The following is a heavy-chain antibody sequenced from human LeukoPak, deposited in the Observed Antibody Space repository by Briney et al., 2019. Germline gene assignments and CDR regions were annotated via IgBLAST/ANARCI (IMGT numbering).Heavy chain of an antibody. V-gene: IGHV1-18*01. CDR1: GYTFINYA. J-gene: IGHJ6*03. CDR3: ARAMDV. Sequence: ASVKVSCKASGYTFINYAISWVRQAPGQGLEWMGWISAYNGNTNYAQKFQGRVTMTTDTSTSTAYTEVRSLRSDGTAVYYCARAMDVWGKGTTVTVSS. CDR2: ISAYNGNT.